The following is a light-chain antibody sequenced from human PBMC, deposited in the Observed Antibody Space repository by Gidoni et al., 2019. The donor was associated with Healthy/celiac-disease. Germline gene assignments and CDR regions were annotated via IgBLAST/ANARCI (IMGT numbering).Light chain of an antibody. V-gene: IGKV1-5*03. CDR3: QQYNSYLYT. J-gene: IGKJ2*01. Sequence: DIQMTQSPSTLSASVGDRVTITCRASQSISSWLAWYQQKPGKAPKLLISKASSLESGVPSRFSGSGYGTEFTLTISSLQPDDFATYYCQQYNSYLYTFGQGTKLEIK. CDR2: KAS. CDR1: QSISSW.